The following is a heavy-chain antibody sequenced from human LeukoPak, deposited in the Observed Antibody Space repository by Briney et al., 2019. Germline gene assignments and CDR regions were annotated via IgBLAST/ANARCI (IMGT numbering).Heavy chain of an antibody. D-gene: IGHD5-24*01. CDR2: INSDGSST. V-gene: IGHV3-74*01. CDR3: ARGNRGWLYYFDY. CDR1: GFTFSSYW. Sequence: GGSLRLSCAASGFTFSSYWMHWVRQAPGKGLVWVSRINSDGSSTSYADSVKGRFTISRDNAKNTLYLQMNSLRAEDTAVYYCARGNRGWLYYFDYWGQGTLVTVSS. J-gene: IGHJ4*02.